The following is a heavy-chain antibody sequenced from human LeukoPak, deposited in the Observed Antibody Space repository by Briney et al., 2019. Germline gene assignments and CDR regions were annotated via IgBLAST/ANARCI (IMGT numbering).Heavy chain of an antibody. V-gene: IGHV1-18*01. CDR1: GYTFSTYG. CDR3: ARRSTLYSSGRFYFDY. J-gene: IGHJ4*02. D-gene: IGHD6-19*01. Sequence: GASVKVSCKASGYTFSTYGISWVRQAPGEGLQWMGWISVSNGKTKYVQKFQGRVTMTTDTSTNTAYMELRSLRSDDTAVYYCARRSTLYSSGRFYFDYWGQGTLVTVSS. CDR2: ISVSNGKT.